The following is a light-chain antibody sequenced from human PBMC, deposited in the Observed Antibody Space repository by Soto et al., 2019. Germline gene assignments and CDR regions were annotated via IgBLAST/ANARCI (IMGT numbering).Light chain of an antibody. CDR3: QKYNSAPRT. CDR2: AAS. J-gene: IGKJ1*01. CDR1: QGISNY. Sequence: DIQMTQSPSSLSASVGDRVTITCRASQGISNYLVWYQQKPGKVPKLLIYAASTLQSGVPSRCSGSGSGTDFTLTISSLQPEDVATYYWQKYNSAPRTFGQGTKVEIK. V-gene: IGKV1-27*01.